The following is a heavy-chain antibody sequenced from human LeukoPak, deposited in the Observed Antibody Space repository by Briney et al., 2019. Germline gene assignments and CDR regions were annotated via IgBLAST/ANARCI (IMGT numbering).Heavy chain of an antibody. CDR2: ISDSGDST. V-gene: IGHV3-23*01. D-gene: IGHD2-2*01. J-gene: IGHJ4*02. CDR3: AKVQDCSSTSCYPISYFDY. Sequence: GGSLRLSCAASGFTFSTYAMTWARQAPGKGLECVSGISDSGDSTYYTDSVKGRFTISRDTSKNTLYLQMNSLRAEDTAVYYCAKVQDCSSTSCYPISYFDYWGQGTLVTVSS. CDR1: GFTFSTYA.